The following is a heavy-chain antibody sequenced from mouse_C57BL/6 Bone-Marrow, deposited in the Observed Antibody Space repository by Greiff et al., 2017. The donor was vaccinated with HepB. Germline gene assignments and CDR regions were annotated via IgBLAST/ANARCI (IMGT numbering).Heavy chain of an antibody. J-gene: IGHJ1*03. CDR2: IDPSDSYT. CDR1: GYTFTSYW. V-gene: IGHV1-69*01. Sequence: QVQLQQPGAELVMPGASVKLSCKASGYTFTSYWMHWVKQRPGQGLEWIGEIDPSDSYTNYNQKFKGKSTLTVDKSSSTAYMQLSSLTSEDSAVYYCARYQKVAHWYFDVWGTGTTVTVSS. D-gene: IGHD1-1*02. CDR3: ARYQKVAHWYFDV.